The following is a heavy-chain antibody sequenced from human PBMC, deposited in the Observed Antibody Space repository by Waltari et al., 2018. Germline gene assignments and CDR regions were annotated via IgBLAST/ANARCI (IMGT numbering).Heavy chain of an antibody. J-gene: IGHJ6*02. D-gene: IGHD3-10*01. CDR1: GFTFSRYG. Sequence: QVQLVESGGGVVQPGRSLRLSCAAHGFTFSRYGMHWVRQAPGKWVEWVAVIWYDGSNKYYADSVKGRFTISRDNSKNTLYLQMNSLRAEDTAVYYCARDYYGSGYYYGMDVWGQGTTVTVSS. CDR3: ARDYYGSGYYYGMDV. V-gene: IGHV3-33*01. CDR2: IWYDGSNK.